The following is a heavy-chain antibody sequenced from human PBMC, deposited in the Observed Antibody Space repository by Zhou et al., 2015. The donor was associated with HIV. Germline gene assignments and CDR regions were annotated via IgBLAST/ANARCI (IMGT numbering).Heavy chain of an antibody. CDR3: ASREYSGYDYPPLYY. J-gene: IGHJ4*02. CDR2: IIPLSGAS. D-gene: IGHD5-12*01. Sequence: QVQLVQSGAEVKKPGSSVKVSCKASGGTFSTYTIGWVRQAPGQGLEWMGGIIPLSGASSYAHKFQDRLTITADESTSTAYMELTGLRSEDTAVYYCASREYSGYDYPPLYYWGRGNPWSPSPQ. V-gene: IGHV1-69*01. CDR1: GGTFSTYT.